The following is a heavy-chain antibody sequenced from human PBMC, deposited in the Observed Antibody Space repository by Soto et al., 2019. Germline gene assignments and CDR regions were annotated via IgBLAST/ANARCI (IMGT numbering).Heavy chain of an antibody. CDR1: GFTFSDYY. CDR3: ARGPGSGSPPTYYYYYYMDV. Sequence: GGSLRLSCAASGFTFSDYYMSWIRQAPGKGLEWVSYISSSGSTIYYADSVKGRFTISRDNAKNSLYLQMNSLRAEDTAVYYCARGPGSGSPPTYYYYYYMDVWGKGTTVTVSS. J-gene: IGHJ6*03. D-gene: IGHD3-10*01. CDR2: ISSSGSTI. V-gene: IGHV3-11*01.